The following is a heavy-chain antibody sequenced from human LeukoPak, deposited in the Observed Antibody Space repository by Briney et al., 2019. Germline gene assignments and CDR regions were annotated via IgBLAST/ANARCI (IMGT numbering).Heavy chain of an antibody. CDR1: GGSISSYY. V-gene: IGHV4-59*01. CDR3: ARGIVGQKDLDY. D-gene: IGHD3-16*02. Sequence: SETVSLTCTVSGGSISSYYWSWIRQPPGKGLEWIGYIYYSGSTNYNPSLKSRVTISVDTSKNQFSLKLSSVTAADTAVYYCARGIVGQKDLDYWGQGTLVTVSS. CDR2: IYYSGST. J-gene: IGHJ4*02.